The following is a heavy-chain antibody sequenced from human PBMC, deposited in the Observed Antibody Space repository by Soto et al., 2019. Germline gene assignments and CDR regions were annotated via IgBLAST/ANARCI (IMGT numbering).Heavy chain of an antibody. CDR1: GCTFTSYA. D-gene: IGHD3-22*01. V-gene: IGHV1-3*01. CDR3: ARPTYYYDSSGPPAY. CDR2: INAGNGNT. Sequence: ASVKVSCKASGCTFTSYAMHWVRQAPGQRLEWMGWINAGNGNTKYSQKFQGRFTVSRDNAKNSLYLQMNSLRAEDTAVYYCARPTYYYDSSGPPAYWGQGTLVTVSS. J-gene: IGHJ4*02.